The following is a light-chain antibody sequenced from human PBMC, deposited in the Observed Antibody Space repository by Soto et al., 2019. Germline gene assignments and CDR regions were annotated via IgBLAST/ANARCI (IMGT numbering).Light chain of an antibody. CDR2: GAS. J-gene: IGKJ5*01. CDR1: QSVSSN. Sequence: EILMTQSPAPVAGSPVYSTTRSCRASQSVSSNLAWYQQKPGQAHRLIIYGASTRATGIPARFSGSGSGTEFTLTISSLQSEDFAVYYCQQYKNWPSITFGQGTRLEIK. V-gene: IGKV3-15*01. CDR3: QQYKNWPSIT.